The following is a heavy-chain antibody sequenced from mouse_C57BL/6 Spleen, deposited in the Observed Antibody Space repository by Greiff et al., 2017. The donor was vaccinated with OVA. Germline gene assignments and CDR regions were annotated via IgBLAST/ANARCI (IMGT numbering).Heavy chain of an antibody. V-gene: IGHV1-82*01. J-gene: IGHJ1*03. Sequence: VQLQQSGPELVKPGASVKISCKASGYAFSSSWMNWVKQRPGKGLEWIGRIYPGDGDINYNGKFKGKATLTADKSSSTAYMQLSSLTSEDSAVYFCAKGYYGSSYGWYFDVWGTGTTVTVSS. CDR2: IYPGDGDI. D-gene: IGHD1-1*01. CDR1: GYAFSSSW. CDR3: AKGYYGSSYGWYFDV.